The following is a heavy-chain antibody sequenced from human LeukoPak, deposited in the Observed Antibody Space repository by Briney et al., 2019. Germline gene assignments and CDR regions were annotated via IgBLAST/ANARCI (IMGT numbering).Heavy chain of an antibody. CDR2: ISGSGGST. CDR1: GGTFSSYA. CDR3: AKDEGAPIVVVTNFDY. D-gene: IGHD3-22*01. V-gene: IGHV3-23*01. Sequence: SCKASGGTFSSYAISWVRQAPGKGLEWVSAISGSGGSTYYADSVKGRFTISRDNSKNTLYLQMNSLRAEDTAVYYCAKDEGAPIVVVTNFDYWGQGTLVTVSS. J-gene: IGHJ4*02.